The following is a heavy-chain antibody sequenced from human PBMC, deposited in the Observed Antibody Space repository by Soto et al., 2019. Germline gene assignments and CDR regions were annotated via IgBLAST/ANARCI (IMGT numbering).Heavy chain of an antibody. CDR2: IHHSGST. D-gene: IGHD3-22*01. CDR3: ARNVGHYYDSSPAVDFDY. J-gene: IGHJ4*02. Sequence: PSESLSLTSTVSAVSGASITSSHWWSWVRQPPGKGLEWIVEIHHSGSTNYNPSLKSRVTLSVDKSKNQLYLKMRSVTAADTALYYCARNVGHYYDSSPAVDFDYWGQGTLVTVSS. V-gene: IGHV4-4*02. CDR1: GASITSSHW.